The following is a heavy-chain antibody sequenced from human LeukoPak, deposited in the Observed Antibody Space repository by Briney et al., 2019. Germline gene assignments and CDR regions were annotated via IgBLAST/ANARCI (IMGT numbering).Heavy chain of an antibody. D-gene: IGHD2-2*01. V-gene: IGHV4-59*12. CDR1: GGSISSYY. Sequence: TSETLSLTCTVSGGSISSYYWSWIRQPPGKGLEWIGYIYYSGSTNHNPSLKSRVTISVDTSKNQFSLKLSSVTAADTAVYYCARVPASREYQLLSLYYMDVWGKGTTVTVSS. CDR3: ARVPASREYQLLSLYYMDV. CDR2: IYYSGST. J-gene: IGHJ6*03.